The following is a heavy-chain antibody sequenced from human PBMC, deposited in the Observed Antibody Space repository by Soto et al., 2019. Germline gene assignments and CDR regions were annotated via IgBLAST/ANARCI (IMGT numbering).Heavy chain of an antibody. Sequence: SETLSLTCTISGGSISDYYWNWIRQPPGKGLEWIGYIYYSGSTKYNPSLKSRVTISVDASKNQFSLKLSSVTAADTAVYYCARDPGITGTTDWFDPWGQGTLVTVS. CDR2: IYYSGST. V-gene: IGHV4-59*01. CDR3: ARDPGITGTTDWFDP. D-gene: IGHD1-7*01. CDR1: GGSISDYY. J-gene: IGHJ5*02.